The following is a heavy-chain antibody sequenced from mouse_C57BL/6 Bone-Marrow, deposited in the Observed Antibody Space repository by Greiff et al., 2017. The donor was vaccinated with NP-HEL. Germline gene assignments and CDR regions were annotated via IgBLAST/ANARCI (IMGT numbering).Heavy chain of an antibody. D-gene: IGHD2-3*01. V-gene: IGHV3-8*01. CDR2: ISYSGST. Sequence: EVKLQESGPGLAKPSQTLSLTCSVTGYSITGDYWNWIRKFPGNKLEYMGYISYSGSTYYNPSLKSRISITRDTSKNQYYLQLNSVTTEDTATYYCARRRWLLLDYWGQGTTLTVSS. J-gene: IGHJ2*01. CDR1: GYSITGDY. CDR3: ARRRWLLLDY.